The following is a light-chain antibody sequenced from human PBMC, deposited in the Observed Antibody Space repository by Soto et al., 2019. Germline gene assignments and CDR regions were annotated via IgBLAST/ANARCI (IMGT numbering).Light chain of an antibody. Sequence: EIVLTQSPCTLSLSPGERASLSCRASQSFISNLAWYQHKPCQAPRLLIYGASTRATGIPARFSGSASGTEFTLTISSLQSEDFALYYCQQYNNWPRTFGQGTKVDIK. CDR1: QSFISN. J-gene: IGKJ1*01. CDR2: GAS. CDR3: QQYNNWPRT. V-gene: IGKV3-15*01.